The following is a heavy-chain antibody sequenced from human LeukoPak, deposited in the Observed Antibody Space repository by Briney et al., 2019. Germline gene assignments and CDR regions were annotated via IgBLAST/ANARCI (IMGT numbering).Heavy chain of an antibody. CDR2: IYSGGST. CDR3: ARAAPGYSSSWYHLDY. J-gene: IGHJ4*02. CDR1: GFTFSSYA. V-gene: IGHV3-53*01. D-gene: IGHD6-13*01. Sequence: PGGSLRLSCAASGFTFSSYAMSWVRQAPGKGLEWVSVIYSGGSTYYADSVKGRFTISRDNSKNTLYLQMNSLRAEDTAVYYCARAAPGYSSSWYHLDYWGQGTLVTVSS.